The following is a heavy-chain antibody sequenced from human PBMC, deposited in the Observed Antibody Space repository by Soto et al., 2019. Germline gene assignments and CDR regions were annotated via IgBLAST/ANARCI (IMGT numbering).Heavy chain of an antibody. CDR1: GYTFTSYG. J-gene: IGHJ3*02. CDR3: ARDHKYYYDRRGYAYDGATFDI. D-gene: IGHD3-22*01. CDR2: ISAYTGNT. V-gene: IGHV1-18*01. Sequence: QVQLVQSGAEVKKPGASVKVSCEASGYTFTSYGISWVRQAPGQGLEWMGWISAYTGNTNYAQKLQGRVTMTTDTSTSTAYMELRSLRSDDTAVYYCARDHKYYYDRRGYAYDGATFDIWGQGTMVTVSS.